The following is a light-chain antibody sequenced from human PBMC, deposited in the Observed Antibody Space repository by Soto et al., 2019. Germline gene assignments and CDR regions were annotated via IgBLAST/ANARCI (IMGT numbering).Light chain of an antibody. J-gene: IGLJ1*01. Sequence: QSVLTQPPSVSGSPGQSVTISCTGTSSDIGSYDRVSWYQQPPGTAPRLMIYEVTNRPSGVPDRFSGSKSGNTASLTISGLQPEDETDYYCTSFTTSKTSIFATGTKVTDL. V-gene: IGLV2-18*02. CDR3: TSFTTSKTSI. CDR2: EVT. CDR1: SSDIGSYDR.